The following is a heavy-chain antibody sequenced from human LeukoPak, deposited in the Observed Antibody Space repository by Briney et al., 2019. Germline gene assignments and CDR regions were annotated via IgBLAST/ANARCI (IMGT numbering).Heavy chain of an antibody. J-gene: IGHJ6*03. Sequence: GGSLRLSCAASGFTFSSYGMHWVRQAPGKGLEWVAFIRYDGSNKYCADSVKCRFTISRDNSKNTLYLQMNSLRAEDTAVYYCAKDAGYYDFWSGPTYYYYYMDVWGKGTTVTVSS. CDR2: IRYDGSNK. V-gene: IGHV3-30*02. CDR1: GFTFSSYG. CDR3: AKDAGYYDFWSGPTYYYYYMDV. D-gene: IGHD3-3*01.